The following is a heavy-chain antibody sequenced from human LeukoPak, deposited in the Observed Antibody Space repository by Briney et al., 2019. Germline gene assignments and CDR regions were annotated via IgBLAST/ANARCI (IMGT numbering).Heavy chain of an antibody. CDR2: FSGSGGRT. CDR3: AKDRYSSGWDDAFDI. V-gene: IGHV3-23*01. J-gene: IGHJ3*02. D-gene: IGHD6-19*01. Sequence: PGESLRLSCAASGFTFNHYAMSWVRRAPGKGQKWVSAFSGSGGRTYYADSVKGRFTISRDNFKRTLYLQMNSLRVEDTAEYYCAKDRYSSGWDDAFDIWGQGTMVTVSS. CDR1: GFTFNHYA.